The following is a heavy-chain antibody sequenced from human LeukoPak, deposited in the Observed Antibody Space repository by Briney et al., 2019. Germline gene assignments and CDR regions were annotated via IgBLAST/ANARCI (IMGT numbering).Heavy chain of an antibody. D-gene: IGHD6-19*01. CDR3: AHTGIAVAGPQVVRFDY. Sequence: ESGPTLVKPTQTLTLTRTFSGFSLSTSGVGVGWIRQPPGKALEWLALIYWDDDKRYSPSLKSRLTITKDTSKNQVVLTMTNMDPVDTATYYCAHTGIAVAGPQVVRFDYWGQGTLVTVSS. CDR1: GFSLSTSGVG. J-gene: IGHJ4*02. V-gene: IGHV2-5*02. CDR2: IYWDDDK.